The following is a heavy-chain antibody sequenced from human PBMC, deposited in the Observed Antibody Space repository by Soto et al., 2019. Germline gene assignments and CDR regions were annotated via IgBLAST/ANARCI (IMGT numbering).Heavy chain of an antibody. CDR1: GDSISSSSYH. D-gene: IGHD5-12*01. CDR2: ISYSGNT. Sequence: SETLSLTCSVSGDSISSSSYHWGWIRQPPGEGLEWIGTISYSGNTYYKSSLKSRVTISVDTSKNQFSLKLSSVTAADTAVYYCASTRLVATSVWYWGQGTLVTVSS. J-gene: IGHJ4*02. V-gene: IGHV4-39*01. CDR3: ASTRLVATSVWY.